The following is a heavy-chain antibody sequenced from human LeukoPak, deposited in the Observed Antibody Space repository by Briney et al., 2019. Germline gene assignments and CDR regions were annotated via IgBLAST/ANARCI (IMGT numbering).Heavy chain of an antibody. CDR3: ARELGSGWYDDLGY. V-gene: IGHV3-30*04. D-gene: IGHD6-19*01. CDR1: GLTFSSYA. Sequence: GGSLRLSCAASGLTFSSYAMHWVRQAPGKGLEWVAVISYDGSNKYYADSVKGRFTISRDNSTNTLYLQMNSLRAEDTAVYYCARELGSGWYDDLGYWGQGTLVTVSS. CDR2: ISYDGSNK. J-gene: IGHJ4*02.